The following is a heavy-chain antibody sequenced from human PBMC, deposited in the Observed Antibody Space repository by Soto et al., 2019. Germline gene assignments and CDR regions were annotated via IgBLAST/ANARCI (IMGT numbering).Heavy chain of an antibody. CDR1: GDSVSSNSAG. J-gene: IGHJ4*01. D-gene: IGHD1-26*01. CDR2: TYYRSKWYY. CDR3: ARGEQYSGRIFDY. Sequence: QVQLQQSGPGLVKPSPTLSLTCAITGDSVSSNSAGWSWVRQSPSRGLEWLGRTYYRSKWYYEYAVSVRGRITINPDTSKNQYSLQLNSVTPGDTAVYFCARGEQYSGRIFDYWGQGTLVTVSS. V-gene: IGHV6-1*01.